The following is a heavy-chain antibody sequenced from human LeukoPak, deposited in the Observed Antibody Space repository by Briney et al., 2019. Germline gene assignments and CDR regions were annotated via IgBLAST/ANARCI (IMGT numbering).Heavy chain of an antibody. Sequence: PSETLSLTCTVSGGSVSSGSYYWSWIRQPPGKGLEWIGYIYYSGSTNYNPSLKSRVTISVDTSKNQFSLKLSSVTAADTAVYYCARGNGDLPRWGQGTLVTVSS. CDR3: ARGNGDLPR. CDR1: GGSVSSGSYY. D-gene: IGHD4-17*01. J-gene: IGHJ4*02. CDR2: IYYSGST. V-gene: IGHV4-61*01.